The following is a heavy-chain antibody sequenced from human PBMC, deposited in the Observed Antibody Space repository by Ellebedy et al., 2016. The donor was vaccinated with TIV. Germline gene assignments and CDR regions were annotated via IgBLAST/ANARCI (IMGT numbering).Heavy chain of an antibody. J-gene: IGHJ6*02. D-gene: IGHD3-10*01. CDR1: GFTFSSYA. V-gene: IGHV3-23*01. Sequence: GESLKISCAASGFTFSSYAMSWVRQAPGKGLEWVSAISGSGGSTYYADSVKGRFTISRDNSKNTLYLQMNSLRAEDTAVYYCAKADILLWFGELSELYYGMDVWGQGTTVTVSS. CDR2: ISGSGGST. CDR3: AKADILLWFGELSELYYGMDV.